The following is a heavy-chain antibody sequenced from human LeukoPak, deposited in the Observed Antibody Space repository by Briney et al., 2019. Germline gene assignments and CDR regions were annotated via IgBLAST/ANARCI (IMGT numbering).Heavy chain of an antibody. D-gene: IGHD2-21*02. J-gene: IGHJ4*02. CDR1: GGTFSSYT. CDR3: ARAYGEYCGGDCYSDYYFDY. V-gene: IGHV1-69*02. CDR2: IIPILGIA. Sequence: ASVTVSCKASGGTFSSYTISWVRQAPGQGVEWMGRIIPILGIANYAQKFQGRVTITADKSTSTAYMELSSLRSEDTAVYYCARAYGEYCGGDCYSDYYFDYWGQGTLVTVSS.